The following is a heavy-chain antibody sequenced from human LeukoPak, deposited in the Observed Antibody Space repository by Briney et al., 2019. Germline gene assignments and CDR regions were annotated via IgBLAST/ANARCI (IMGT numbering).Heavy chain of an antibody. CDR3: AGDRAYSSSSFDY. CDR2: ISGSGGST. D-gene: IGHD6-6*01. Sequence: GGSLRLSCAASGFTFSSYAMSWVRQAPGKGLEWVSAISGSGGSTYYADSVKGRFTISRDNAKNSLYLQMNSLRAEDTAVYYCAGDRAYSSSSFDYWGQGTLVTVSS. CDR1: GFTFSSYA. J-gene: IGHJ4*02. V-gene: IGHV3-23*01.